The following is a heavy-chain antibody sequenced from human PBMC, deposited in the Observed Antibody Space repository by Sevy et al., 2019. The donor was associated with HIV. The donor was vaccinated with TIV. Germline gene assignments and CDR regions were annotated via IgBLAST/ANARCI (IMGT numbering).Heavy chain of an antibody. J-gene: IGHJ6*02. CDR2: ISWDGGST. CDR3: AKGDSSGYYRYYYYYGMDV. V-gene: IGHV3-43D*03. Sequence: GGSLRLSCAASGFTFDDYAMHWVRQAPGKGLEWVSLISWDGGSTYYADSVKGRFTISSDNSKNSLYLQMNSLRAEDTALYYCAKGDSSGYYRYYYYYGMDVWGQGTTVTVSS. D-gene: IGHD3-22*01. CDR1: GFTFDDYA.